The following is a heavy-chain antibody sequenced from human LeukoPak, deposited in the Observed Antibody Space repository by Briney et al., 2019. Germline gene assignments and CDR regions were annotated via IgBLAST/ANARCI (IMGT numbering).Heavy chain of an antibody. Sequence: GWSLRLSCAASGFTFSSYAMHWVRQAPGKGLDGVAVVSYDGSNKYYADSAKGRFTISRDNSKNTLYLQMNSLRAEDTAVYYCARAFNDAFDIWGQGTMVTVSS. CDR3: ARAFNDAFDI. V-gene: IGHV3-30-3*01. CDR2: VSYDGSNK. CDR1: GFTFSSYA. J-gene: IGHJ3*02.